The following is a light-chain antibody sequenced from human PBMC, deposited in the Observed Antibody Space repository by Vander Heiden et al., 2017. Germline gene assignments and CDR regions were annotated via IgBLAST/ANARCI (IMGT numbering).Light chain of an antibody. Sequence: QSVLTQPPSASGTPGQRVTNPCSGSSSNVGSNSVYWYQHLPGTAPKLLIYRDFQRPSGVPDRFSASKSGTSASLAISGLRSEDEAHYYCAAWDDSLSVVFGGGTKLTVL. CDR3: AAWDDSLSVV. V-gene: IGLV1-47*01. CDR1: SSNVGSNS. CDR2: RDF. J-gene: IGLJ2*01.